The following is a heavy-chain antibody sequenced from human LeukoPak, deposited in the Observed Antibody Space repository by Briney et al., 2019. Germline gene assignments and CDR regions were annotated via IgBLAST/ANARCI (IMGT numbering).Heavy chain of an antibody. Sequence: PSETLSLTCTVSGYSISSGYYWGWIRQPPGKGLEWIGIIYHSGRTDYNPSLKSRVTISEDTSKNQFSLKLSSVTAADTAVYYCARRGSSGYSPSGSLDYWGQGTLVTVSS. V-gene: IGHV4-38-2*02. CDR1: GYSISSGYY. J-gene: IGHJ4*02. CDR3: ARRGSSGYSPSGSLDY. D-gene: IGHD3-22*01. CDR2: IYHSGRT.